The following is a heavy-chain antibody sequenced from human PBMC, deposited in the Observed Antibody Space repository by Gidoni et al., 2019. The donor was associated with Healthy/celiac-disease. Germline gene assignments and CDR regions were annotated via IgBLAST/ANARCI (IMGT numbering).Heavy chain of an antibody. J-gene: IGHJ5*02. CDR3: ARYFRGYSSGWYEGLDDWFDP. Sequence: QVQLVQSGAEVKKPGASVKVSCKASGYTCTSYDINWVRQATGQGLEWMGWMNPNSGNTGYAQKFQGRVTMTRNTSISTAYMELSSLRSEDTAVYYCARYFRGYSSGWYEGLDDWFDPWGQGTLVTVSS. D-gene: IGHD6-19*01. CDR1: GYTCTSYD. CDR2: MNPNSGNT. V-gene: IGHV1-8*01.